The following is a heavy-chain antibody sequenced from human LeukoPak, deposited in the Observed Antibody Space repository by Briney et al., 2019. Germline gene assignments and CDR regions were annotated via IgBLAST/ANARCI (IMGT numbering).Heavy chain of an antibody. D-gene: IGHD6-19*01. CDR2: MSGSGGST. V-gene: IGHV3-23*01. CDR1: GFTFSNYA. CDR3: AREPIAVAFYYYGMDV. Sequence: GGSLRLSCAASGFTFSNYAMSWVRQAPGKGLEWVSAMSGSGGSTDYADSVKGRFTISRDNAKNTLYLQMNSLRAEDTAVYYCAREPIAVAFYYYGMDVWGQGTTVTVSS. J-gene: IGHJ6*02.